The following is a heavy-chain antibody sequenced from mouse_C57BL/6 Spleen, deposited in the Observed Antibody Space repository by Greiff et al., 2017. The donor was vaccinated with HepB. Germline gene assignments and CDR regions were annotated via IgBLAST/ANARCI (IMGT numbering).Heavy chain of an antibody. CDR2: ISDGGSYT. D-gene: IGHD2-3*01. Sequence: EVQGVESGGGLVKPGGSLKLSCAASGFTFSSYAMSWVRQTPEKRLEWVATISDGGSYTYYPDNVKGRFTISRDNAKNNLYLQMSQLKSEDTAMYYCARDLYDGYPFYAMDYWGQGTSVTVSS. CDR1: GFTFSSYA. CDR3: ARDLYDGYPFYAMDY. V-gene: IGHV5-4*01. J-gene: IGHJ4*01.